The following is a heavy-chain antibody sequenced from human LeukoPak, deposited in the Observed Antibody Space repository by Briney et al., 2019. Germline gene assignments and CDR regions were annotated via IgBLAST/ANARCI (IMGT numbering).Heavy chain of an antibody. V-gene: IGHV1-8*01. Sequence: GASVKVSCKASGYTFTSYDINWVRQATEQGLEWMGWMNPNSGNTGYAQKFQGRVTMTRNTSISTAYMELSSLRSEDTAVYYCARDPRYCSGGSCFDWGQGTLVAVSS. CDR1: GYTFTSYD. J-gene: IGHJ4*02. CDR2: MNPNSGNT. CDR3: ARDPRYCSGGSCFD. D-gene: IGHD2-15*01.